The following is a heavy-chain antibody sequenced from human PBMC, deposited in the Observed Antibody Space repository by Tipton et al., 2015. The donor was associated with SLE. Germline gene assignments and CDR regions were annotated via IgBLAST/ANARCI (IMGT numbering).Heavy chain of an antibody. Sequence: LRLSCTVSGGSISSTSYYWGWIRQPPGKGLEWVGGIYYTGSTYYNASLKSRVTILVDTSKNQFSLKVSSVTAADTAVYYCARGISGYSSSWYYYYYVMDVWGQGTTVTVSS. J-gene: IGHJ6*02. V-gene: IGHV4-39*07. CDR2: IYYTGST. CDR1: GGSISSTSYY. D-gene: IGHD6-13*01. CDR3: ARGISGYSSSWYYYYYVMDV.